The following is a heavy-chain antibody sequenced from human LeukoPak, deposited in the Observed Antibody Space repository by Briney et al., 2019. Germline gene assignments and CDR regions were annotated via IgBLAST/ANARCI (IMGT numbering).Heavy chain of an antibody. V-gene: IGHV1-3*01. J-gene: IGHJ4*02. CDR1: GYTFTSYA. CDR2: INAGNGNT. D-gene: IGHD6-13*01. Sequence: ASVKVSGKASGYTFTSYAMHWVRQAPGQRLEWMGWINAGNGNTKYSQKFQGRVTITRDTSASTAYMELRSLRSDDTAVYYCARDQIAAAGTEFDYWGQGTLVTVSS. CDR3: ARDQIAAAGTEFDY.